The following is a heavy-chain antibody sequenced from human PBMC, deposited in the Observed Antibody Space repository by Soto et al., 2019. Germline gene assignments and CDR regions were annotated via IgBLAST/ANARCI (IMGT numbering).Heavy chain of an antibody. CDR2: ISYDGSYQ. Sequence: QVQLVESGGGVVQPGTSLRLSCEASGFAFNKFGMHWVRRAPGKGLEWVAFISYDGSYQYYADSVQGRSTITRDNSMNTLNMQLNSLRREDTAVYYCAKGGEVGGVLGDHWGQGTLVTVSS. CDR1: GFAFNKFG. V-gene: IGHV3-30*18. J-gene: IGHJ4*02. D-gene: IGHD1-26*01. CDR3: AKGGEVGGVLGDH.